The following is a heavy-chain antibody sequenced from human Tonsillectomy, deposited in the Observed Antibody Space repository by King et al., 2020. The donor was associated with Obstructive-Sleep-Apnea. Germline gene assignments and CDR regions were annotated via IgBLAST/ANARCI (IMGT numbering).Heavy chain of an antibody. J-gene: IGHJ4*02. Sequence: VQLVESGGGLVQPGGSLRLSCAASGFSFSDFWMHWVRQAPGKGLVWLSRINSDGSSIKYADSVKGRFTIYPANAKNTLYLQMNRMRVADTAVYYCARKWEGTFDYWGQGTLVTVSS. V-gene: IGHV3-74*03. CDR3: ARKWEGTFDY. D-gene: IGHD1-26*01. CDR2: INSDGSSI. CDR1: GFSFSDFW.